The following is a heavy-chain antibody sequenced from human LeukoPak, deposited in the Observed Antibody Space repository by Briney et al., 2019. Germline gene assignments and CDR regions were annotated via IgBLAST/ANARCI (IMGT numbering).Heavy chain of an antibody. CDR3: AASSGWRFDY. V-gene: IGHV3-7*01. J-gene: IGHJ4*02. CDR2: IREDGNEK. D-gene: IGHD3-22*01. Sequence: GGSLRLSCVASGFTLSSYWMSWVRQAPGKGLEWVANIREDGNEKYYVDSVKGRFTISRDNAKNSLWLQMNSLRAEDTAVYYCAASSGWRFDYWGQGTLVAVSS. CDR1: GFTLSSYW.